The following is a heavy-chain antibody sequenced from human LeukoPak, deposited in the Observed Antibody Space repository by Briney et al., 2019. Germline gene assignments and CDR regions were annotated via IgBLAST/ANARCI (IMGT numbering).Heavy chain of an antibody. CDR1: GFTFSSYW. V-gene: IGHV3-74*01. Sequence: GGSLRLSCAASGFTFSSYWMHWVRQAPGKGLVWVSRINSDGSSTSYADSVKGRFTISRDNAKNTLYLQMNSLRAEDTAVYYCAREGPYDSENGMEVWGQGTTVTVSS. CDR3: AREGPYDSENGMEV. J-gene: IGHJ6*02. CDR2: INSDGSST. D-gene: IGHD3-22*01.